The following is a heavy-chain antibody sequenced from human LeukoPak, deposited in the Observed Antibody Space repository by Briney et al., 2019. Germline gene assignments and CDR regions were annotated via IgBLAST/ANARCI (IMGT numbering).Heavy chain of an antibody. V-gene: IGHV4-61*10. CDR3: ARARHVDGDFWYFDL. CDR2: IYYSGST. CDR1: GGSISSGSYY. D-gene: IGHD5-24*01. J-gene: IGHJ2*01. Sequence: SETLSLTCTVSGGSISSGSYYWSWIRQPAGKGLEWIGYIYYSGSTNYNPSLKSRVTISVDTSKNQFSLKLSSVTAADTAVYYCARARHVDGDFWYFDLWGRGTLVTVSS.